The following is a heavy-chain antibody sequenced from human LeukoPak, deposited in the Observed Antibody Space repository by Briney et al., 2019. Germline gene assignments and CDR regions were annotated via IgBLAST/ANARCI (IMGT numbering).Heavy chain of an antibody. J-gene: IGHJ5*02. CDR2: IYYSGST. CDR1: GGSISSGDYY. CDR3: ARGATDYGDYNWFDP. D-gene: IGHD4-17*01. V-gene: IGHV4-30-4*08. Sequence: SETLSLTCTVSGGSISSGDYYWSWIRQPPSKGLEWIGYIYYSGSTYSHPSLKSRLTISVDTSKNQFSLTLSSVPAADTAVYYCARGATDYGDYNWFDPWGQGTLVTVSS.